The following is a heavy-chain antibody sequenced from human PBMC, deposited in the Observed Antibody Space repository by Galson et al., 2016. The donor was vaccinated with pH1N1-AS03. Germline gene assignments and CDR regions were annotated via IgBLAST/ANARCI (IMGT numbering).Heavy chain of an antibody. J-gene: IGHJ3*01. V-gene: IGHV3-9*01. CDR2: INWSSDTV. CDR3: ARQDSSGYFHGLDV. Sequence: SLRLSCAGSGFTFDAYAMHWVRQAPGRGLEWVSGINWSSDTVDYTYSVRGRFSISRDNAKNTVYLQMNSLRAEDTAVYYCARQDSSGYFHGLDVWGRGTTVTVSS. D-gene: IGHD3-22*01. CDR1: GFTFDAYA.